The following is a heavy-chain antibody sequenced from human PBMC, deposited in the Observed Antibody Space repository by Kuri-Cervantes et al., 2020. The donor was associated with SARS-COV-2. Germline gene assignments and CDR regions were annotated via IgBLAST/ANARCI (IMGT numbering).Heavy chain of an antibody. CDR1: GFTFNFYS. Sequence: GGSLRLSCVGSGFTFNFYSLHWVRRAPGKGLEWVAVISNDGSNKYYTDSVQGRFTISRDNSKNTLYLQMDSLRAEDTAVYYCSSQWVYSDFDYWGQGVLVTVSS. V-gene: IGHV3-30-3*01. CDR2: ISNDGSNK. CDR3: SSQWVYSDFDY. J-gene: IGHJ4*02. D-gene: IGHD6-13*01.